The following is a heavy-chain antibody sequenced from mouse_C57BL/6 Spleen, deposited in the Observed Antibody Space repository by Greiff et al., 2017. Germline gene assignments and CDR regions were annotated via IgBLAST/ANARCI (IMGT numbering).Heavy chain of an antibody. Sequence: VQLQQSGPELVKPGASVKISCKASGYAFSSSWMNWVKQRPGKGLEWIGRIYPGDGDTNYNGKFKGKATLTADKSSSTAYMQLSSLTSEDSAVYFGATYYDYGAHYFDGGGQGTTLTVSS. CDR1: GYAFSSSW. D-gene: IGHD2-4*01. CDR2: IYPGDGDT. J-gene: IGHJ2*01. V-gene: IGHV1-82*01. CDR3: ATYYDYGAHYFDG.